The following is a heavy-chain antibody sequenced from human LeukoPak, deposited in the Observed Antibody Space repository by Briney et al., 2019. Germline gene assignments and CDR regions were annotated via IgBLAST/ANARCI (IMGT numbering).Heavy chain of an antibody. J-gene: IGHJ4*02. CDR3: AKGGGGYIDY. D-gene: IGHD6-25*01. CDR1: GFTFSSCG. CDR2: LSGSGDRT. V-gene: IGHV3-23*01. Sequence: GGSLRPSCAASGFTFSSCGMNWVRQAPGKGLEWISSLSGSGDRTYYADSVKGRFTTSRDNPRNTVYLQMNRLRAEDTAVYYCAKGGGGYIDYWGQGTLVTVSS.